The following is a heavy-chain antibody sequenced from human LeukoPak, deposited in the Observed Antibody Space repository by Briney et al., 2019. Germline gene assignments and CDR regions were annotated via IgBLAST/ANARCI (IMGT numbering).Heavy chain of an antibody. D-gene: IGHD2-15*01. CDR3: ARDLGGSYYFDY. Sequence: GGSLRLSCAASGFTFSSYAMSWVRQAPGKGLEWVSAISGSGGSTYYADSVKGRFTISRDNAKNSLYLQMNSLRAEDTAVYYCARDLGGSYYFDYWGQGTLVTVSS. CDR1: GFTFSSYA. CDR2: ISGSGGST. J-gene: IGHJ4*02. V-gene: IGHV3-23*01.